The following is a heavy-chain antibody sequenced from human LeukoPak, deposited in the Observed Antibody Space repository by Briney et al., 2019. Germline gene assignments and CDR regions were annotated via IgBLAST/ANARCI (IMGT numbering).Heavy chain of an antibody. CDR3: ARGGGSTEYYYYMGV. V-gene: IGHV4-59*01. CDR2: IYYSGST. D-gene: IGHD4-17*01. CDR1: GGSISSYY. J-gene: IGHJ6*03. Sequence: PSETLSLTCTVSGGSISSYYWSWIRQPPGKGLEWIGYIYYSGSTNYNPSLKSRVTISVDTSKNQFSLKLSSVTAADTAVYYCARGGGSTEYYYYMGVWGKGTTVTVSS.